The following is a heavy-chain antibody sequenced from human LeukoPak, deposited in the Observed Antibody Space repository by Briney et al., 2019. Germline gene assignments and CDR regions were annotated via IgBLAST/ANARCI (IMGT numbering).Heavy chain of an antibody. V-gene: IGHV4-39*07. CDR2: IYYSGST. J-gene: IGHJ4*02. D-gene: IGHD3-22*01. CDR1: GGSISSSSYY. CDR3: ASVQYFESSGIIDY. Sequence: SETLSLTCTVSGGSISSSSYYWGWIRQPPGKGLEWIGSIYYSGSTYYNPSLKSRVTISVDTSKNQFSLKLSSVTAADTAVYYCASVQYFESSGIIDYWGQGTLVTVSS.